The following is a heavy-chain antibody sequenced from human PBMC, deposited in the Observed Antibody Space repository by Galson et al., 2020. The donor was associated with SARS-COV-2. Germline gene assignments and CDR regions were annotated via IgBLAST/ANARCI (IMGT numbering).Heavy chain of an antibody. V-gene: IGHV3-33*01. Sequence: QLGESLKISCAASGFTFSSYGMHWVRQAPGKGLEWVAVIWYDGSNKYYADSVKGRFTISRDNSKNTLYLQVDNLGAEDTAVYYCAREAEVTAAGNSLDYWGRGTLVTVSS. D-gene: IGHD6-13*01. CDR2: IWYDGSNK. CDR1: GFTFSSYG. CDR3: AREAEVTAAGNSLDY. J-gene: IGHJ4*02.